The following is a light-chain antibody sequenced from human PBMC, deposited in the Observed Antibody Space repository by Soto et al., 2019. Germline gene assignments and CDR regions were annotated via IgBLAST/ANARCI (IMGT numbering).Light chain of an antibody. CDR3: SSYTSSSTLGYV. J-gene: IGLJ1*01. V-gene: IGLV2-14*01. CDR1: SSDVGGYNY. CDR2: EVS. Sequence: QSTLTQPASVSGSPGQSITISCTGTSSDVGGYNYVSWYQQHPGKAPKLMIYEVSNRPSGVSNRFSGSKSGNTASLTISGLQAEDEADYYCSSYTSSSTLGYVFGTRSKVTVL.